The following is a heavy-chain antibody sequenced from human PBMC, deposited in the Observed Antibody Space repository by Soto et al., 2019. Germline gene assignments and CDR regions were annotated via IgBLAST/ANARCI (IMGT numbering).Heavy chain of an antibody. CDR2: IKGDGSSL. CDR1: GFTFTTYW. CDR3: ARGLKNYYGVDV. V-gene: IGHV3-74*01. Sequence: EVKVVESGGGLVQPGGSLRLSCAASGFTFTTYWMHWVRQVPGKGLVWVSRIKGDGSSLSYADSVKGRFTISRDNVENTVYLQMGSLRADDTAVYYCARGLKNYYGVDVWGQATTVTVSS. J-gene: IGHJ6*02.